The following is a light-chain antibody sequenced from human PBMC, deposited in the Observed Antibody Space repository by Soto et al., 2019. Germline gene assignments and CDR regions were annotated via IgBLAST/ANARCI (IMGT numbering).Light chain of an antibody. CDR2: VAS. V-gene: IGKV3-15*01. CDR1: QSVSSN. CDR3: QQYNNWHPWT. Sequence: EIVMTQSPATLSVSPGESATLSCRASQSVSSNLAWYQHKPGQPPRLLIYVASTRATGIPARFSGSGSGTEFTLTISSLQSEDFAVYFCQQYNNWHPWTFGHGTKVEIK. J-gene: IGKJ1*01.